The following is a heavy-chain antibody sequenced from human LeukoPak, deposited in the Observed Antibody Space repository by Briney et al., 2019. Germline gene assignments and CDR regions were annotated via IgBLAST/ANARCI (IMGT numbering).Heavy chain of an antibody. CDR2: IFYSGNT. V-gene: IGHV4-39*01. Sequence: SETLSLTCTVSGGSIRSSTYYWGWIRQPPGKGLEWIGSIFYSGNTYNNPSLKSRVTISVDTSKNQFSLKLSSVTAADTAVYYCARTYYDIVTGYYIPLDVWGQGTTVTVSS. CDR3: ARTYYDIVTGYYIPLDV. D-gene: IGHD3-9*01. J-gene: IGHJ6*02. CDR1: GGSIRSSTYY.